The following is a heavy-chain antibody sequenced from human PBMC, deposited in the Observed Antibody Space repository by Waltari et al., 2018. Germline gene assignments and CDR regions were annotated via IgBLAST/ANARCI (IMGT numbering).Heavy chain of an antibody. J-gene: IGHJ4*02. CDR2: ISPDGSRQ. CDR1: GFTFYTHW. D-gene: IGHD6-19*01. V-gene: IGHV3-7*01. CDR3: VRIGYPQNIGWYPGN. Sequence: EVQLVESGGGLVQPGGSLRLSCAASGFTFYTHWLSWVRQAPGRGLEWVASISPDGSRQYYVDSVRGRFTTSRDNAKNSLYLQMNSLRDEDTAVYYCVRIGYPQNIGWYPGNWGQGTLVTVSS.